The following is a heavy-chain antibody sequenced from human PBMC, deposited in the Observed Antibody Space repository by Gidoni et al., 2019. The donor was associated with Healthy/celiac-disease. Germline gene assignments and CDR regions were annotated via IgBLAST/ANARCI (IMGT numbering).Heavy chain of an antibody. V-gene: IGHV3-15*07. D-gene: IGHD3-22*01. CDR3: TTDYDSPTPQDY. CDR2: IRTKTDGGTT. Sequence: AASGFTFSHAWMNWVRQAPGKGLEWVGRIRTKTDGGTTDYAAPVKGRFTISRDDSKATLYLQMTSLKTEDTAVYYCTTDYDSPTPQDYWGQGTLVTVSS. J-gene: IGHJ4*02. CDR1: GFTFSHAW.